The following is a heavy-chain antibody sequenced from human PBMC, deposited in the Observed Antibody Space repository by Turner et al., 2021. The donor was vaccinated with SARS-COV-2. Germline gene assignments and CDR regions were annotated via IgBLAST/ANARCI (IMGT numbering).Heavy chain of an antibody. CDR2: IYYSGNN. CDR3: ARLMDSIDYYYGMDV. D-gene: IGHD2-2*03. Sequence: QLQLQESGPGLVMPSETLSFTCTVSGGSITSSSYYWGWIRQPPGKGLEWIGSIYYSGNNDYNPYLKSGVTRSVDTSKNQFSMKLSSVNTADTAVYYCARLMDSIDYYYGMDVWGQGTTVTVAS. V-gene: IGHV4-39*01. J-gene: IGHJ6*02. CDR1: GGSITSSSYY.